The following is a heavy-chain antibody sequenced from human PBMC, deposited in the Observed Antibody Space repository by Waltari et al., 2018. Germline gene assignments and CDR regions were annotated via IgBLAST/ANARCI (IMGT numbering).Heavy chain of an antibody. CDR2: IWFDGSDK. CDR3: ARKTSALYFDY. Sequence: QVQLVESGGGVVQPGRSLRLSCAASGFSFSSYGMHWVRQAPGKGLGGVAVIWFDGSDKYYADAGKGRFTISRDNSTNTLYLQMNSLRAEDTAVYYCARKTSALYFDYWGQGALVTVSS. V-gene: IGHV3-33*08. J-gene: IGHJ4*02. CDR1: GFSFSSYG. D-gene: IGHD2-2*01.